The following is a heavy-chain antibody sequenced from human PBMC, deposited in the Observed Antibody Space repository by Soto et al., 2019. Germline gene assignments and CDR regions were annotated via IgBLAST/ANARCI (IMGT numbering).Heavy chain of an antibody. CDR3: VREGVGFDNSAYPSRFFDF. V-gene: IGHV4-30-4*01. CDR1: GGPISGDYY. J-gene: IGHJ4*02. D-gene: IGHD6-19*01. Sequence: LSLTCNVPGGPISGDYYWTLIRQAPGKGLEWIGYVFYSGITYYNPGLVSRVTRSLDTSKNHFSVTLSAVTAADTAVYEFVREGVGFDNSAYPSRFFDFWGQGILVTVSS. CDR2: VFYSGIT.